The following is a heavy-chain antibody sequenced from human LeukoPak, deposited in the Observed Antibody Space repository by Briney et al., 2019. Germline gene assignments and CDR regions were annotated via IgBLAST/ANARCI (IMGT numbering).Heavy chain of an antibody. Sequence: GESLKISCKGSGYSINNYWIGWVRQMPGKGLEWMGIIYPADSDIRYSPSFQGQVTISADKSISTAYLQWSSLKASDTAIYYCARQEYCSGGSCFTWFDPWGQGTLVIVSS. CDR2: IYPADSDI. CDR1: GYSINNYW. J-gene: IGHJ5*02. CDR3: ARQEYCSGGSCFTWFDP. D-gene: IGHD2-15*01. V-gene: IGHV5-51*01.